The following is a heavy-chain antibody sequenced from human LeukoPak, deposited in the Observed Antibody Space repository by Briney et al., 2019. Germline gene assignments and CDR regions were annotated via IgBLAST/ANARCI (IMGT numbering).Heavy chain of an antibody. CDR1: GYTFTSYG. J-gene: IGHJ4*02. D-gene: IGHD6-13*01. CDR3: ARHSGFSSSLEVCDY. CDR2: ISAYNGNT. Sequence: ASVKVSCKASGYTFTSYGISWMRQAPGQGLEWMGWISAYNGNTNYAQKLQGRVTMTTDTSTSTAYMELRSLRSDDTAVYYCARHSGFSSSLEVCDYWGQGTLVTVSS. V-gene: IGHV1-18*01.